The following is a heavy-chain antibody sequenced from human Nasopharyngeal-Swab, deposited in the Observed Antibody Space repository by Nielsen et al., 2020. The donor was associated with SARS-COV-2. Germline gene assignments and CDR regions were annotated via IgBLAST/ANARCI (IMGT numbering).Heavy chain of an antibody. CDR1: GFTVSSNY. V-gene: IGHV3-66*01. CDR2: IYSGGST. Sequence: GGSLRLSCAASGFTVSSNYMSWVCQAPGKGLEWVSVIYSGGSTYYADSVKGRFTISRDNSKNTLYLQMNSLRAEDTAVYYCARGLYSSGWSFDYWGQGTLVTVSS. D-gene: IGHD6-19*01. CDR3: ARGLYSSGWSFDY. J-gene: IGHJ4*02.